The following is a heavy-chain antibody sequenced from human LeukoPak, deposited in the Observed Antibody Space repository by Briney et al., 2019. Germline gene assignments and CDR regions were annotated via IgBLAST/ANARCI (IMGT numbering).Heavy chain of an antibody. CDR1: GGSISGYF. Sequence: SETLSLTCTVSGGSISGYFWTWIRQPAGKELERIGRVYTSGTTYYNPSLESRVTISLDTFNIQFSLRVTSVTAADTAIYYCARGTEKTRISGYYSFDHWGRGLLVTVSS. V-gene: IGHV4-4*07. J-gene: IGHJ4*02. CDR2: VYTSGTT. CDR3: ARGTEKTRISGYYSFDH. D-gene: IGHD5-12*01.